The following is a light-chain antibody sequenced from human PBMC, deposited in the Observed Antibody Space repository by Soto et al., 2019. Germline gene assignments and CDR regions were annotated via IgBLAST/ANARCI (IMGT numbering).Light chain of an antibody. CDR3: AAWDDSLNGWV. V-gene: IGLV1-44*01. Sequence: QAVVTQPPSASGTPGQTVAISCSGSNSNIGSNTVNWYQLFPGTAPKLLIYDNNQRPSGVPDRFSGSKSDTSASLAISGLLSDDESDYYCAAWDDSLNGWVFGGGTQLTVL. CDR2: DNN. CDR1: NSNIGSNT. J-gene: IGLJ3*02.